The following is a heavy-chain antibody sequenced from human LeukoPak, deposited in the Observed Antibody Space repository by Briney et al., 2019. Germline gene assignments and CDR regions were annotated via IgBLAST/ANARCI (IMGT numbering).Heavy chain of an antibody. CDR3: AIGIAARPPPDY. V-gene: IGHV4-34*01. Sequence: SETLSLTCAVYGGSFSGYYWSCIRQPPGKGLEWIGEINHSGSTNYNPSLKSRVTISVDTSKDQFSLKLSSVTAADTAVYYCAIGIAARPPPDYWGQGTLVTVSS. J-gene: IGHJ4*02. CDR2: INHSGST. D-gene: IGHD6-6*01. CDR1: GGSFSGYY.